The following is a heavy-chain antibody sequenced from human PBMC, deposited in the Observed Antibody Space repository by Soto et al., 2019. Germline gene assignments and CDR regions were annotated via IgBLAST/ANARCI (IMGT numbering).Heavy chain of an antibody. CDR2: VFYSGST. D-gene: IGHD3-22*01. Sequence: PSETLSLTCTVSGGSIDTYYWSWIRQPPGKGLEWVGYVFYSGSTNYNPSLESRVTVSVDTSKNQFSLRLRSVTAADTAVYYCARMNYYDTSGYPFDYWGQGRMVTVSS. J-gene: IGHJ4*02. V-gene: IGHV4-59*08. CDR3: ARMNYYDTSGYPFDY. CDR1: GGSIDTYY.